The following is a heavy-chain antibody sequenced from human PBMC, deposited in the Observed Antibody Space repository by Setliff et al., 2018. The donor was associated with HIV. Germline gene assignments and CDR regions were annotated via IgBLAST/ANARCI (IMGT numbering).Heavy chain of an antibody. CDR3: AKCSEMLGTPATTSGYYCGWFDP. J-gene: IGHJ5*02. Sequence: ASVKVSCKASGYSFTTYGISWVRQAPGQGLEWMGWVSAYDGKALYAQKFQGRVTMTTDTSTSTAYVDLRGLRSDDTAVYYCAKCSEMLGTPATTSGYYCGWFDPWGQGTLVTAPQ. V-gene: IGHV1-18*01. CDR1: GYSFTTYG. CDR2: VSAYDGKA. D-gene: IGHD3-22*01.